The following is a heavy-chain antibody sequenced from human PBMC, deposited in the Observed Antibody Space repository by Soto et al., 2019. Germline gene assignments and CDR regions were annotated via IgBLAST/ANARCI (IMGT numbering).Heavy chain of an antibody. CDR3: ARVGELGECSSTSCTYYYYGMDV. Sequence: PSETLSLTCAVSGGSISSSNWWSWVRQPPGKGLEWIGEIYHSGSTNYNPSLKSRVTISVDKSKNQFSLKLSSVTAADTAVYYGARVGELGECSSTSCTYYYYGMDVWGQGTTVTVSS. CDR2: IYHSGST. CDR1: GGSISSSNW. V-gene: IGHV4-4*02. D-gene: IGHD2-2*01. J-gene: IGHJ6*02.